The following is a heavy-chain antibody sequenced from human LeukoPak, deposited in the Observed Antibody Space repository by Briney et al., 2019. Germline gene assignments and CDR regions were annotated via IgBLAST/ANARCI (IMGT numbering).Heavy chain of an antibody. CDR3: ARGAAARLQANYYYYYYMDV. V-gene: IGHV1-69*05. Sequence: GASVKVFCKASGGTFSSYAISWVRQAPGQGLEWMGGIIPIFGTANYAQKFQGRVTITTDESTSTAYMELSSLRSEDTAVYYCARGAAARLQANYYYYYYMDVWGKGTTVTVSS. CDR1: GGTFSSYA. J-gene: IGHJ6*03. CDR2: IIPIFGTA. D-gene: IGHD6-6*01.